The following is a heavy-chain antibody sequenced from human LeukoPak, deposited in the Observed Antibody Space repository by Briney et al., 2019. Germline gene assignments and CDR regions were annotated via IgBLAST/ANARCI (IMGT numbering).Heavy chain of an antibody. CDR1: GFTVSSNY. J-gene: IGHJ4*02. CDR2: IYSGGST. Sequence: GGSLRLSCAAPGFTVSSNYMSWVRQAPGKGLEWVSVIYSGGSTYYADSVKGRFTISRDNSKNTLYLQMNSLRAEDTAVYYCVRDWGYDSSGYWQKYFDTWGQGTLVTVSS. CDR3: VRDWGYDSSGYWQKYFDT. V-gene: IGHV3-66*01. D-gene: IGHD3-22*01.